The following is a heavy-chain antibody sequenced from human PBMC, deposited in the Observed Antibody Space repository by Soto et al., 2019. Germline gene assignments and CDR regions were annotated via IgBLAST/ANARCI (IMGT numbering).Heavy chain of an antibody. Sequence: ASVKVSCKASGYTFTSYDINCVRQATGQGLEWMGWMNPNSGNTGYAQKFQGRVTMTRNTSISTAYMELSSLRSEDTAVYYCARGTYYDSWSGQQIIENWFDPWGQGTLVTVSS. J-gene: IGHJ5*02. CDR3: ARGTYYDSWSGQQIIENWFDP. CDR2: MNPNSGNT. V-gene: IGHV1-8*01. D-gene: IGHD3-3*01. CDR1: GYTFTSYD.